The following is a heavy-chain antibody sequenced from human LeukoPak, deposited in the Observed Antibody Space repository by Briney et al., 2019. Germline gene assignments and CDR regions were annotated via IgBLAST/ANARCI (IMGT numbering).Heavy chain of an antibody. CDR2: MNPNSGVT. D-gene: IGHD5-24*01. V-gene: IGHV1-2*02. J-gene: IGHJ4*01. Sequence: GASVKVSCKASGYSFTAYWIHWVRQAPGQGLEWMGCMNPNSGVTGYAQSFQGRVTMTRDTSISTAYMELNSLRSDDSAVYYCARVPGWLQSDYWGQGTLVSVPS. CDR3: ARVPGWLQSDY. CDR1: GYSFTAYW.